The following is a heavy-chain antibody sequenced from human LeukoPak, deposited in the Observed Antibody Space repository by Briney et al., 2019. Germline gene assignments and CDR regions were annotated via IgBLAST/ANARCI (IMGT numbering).Heavy chain of an antibody. CDR1: GFTFSSYS. CDR2: ISSSSSYI. J-gene: IGHJ6*02. Sequence: GGSLRLSCAASGFTFSSYSMKWVRQAPGKALEWVSSISSSSSYIYYADSVKGRFTISRDNAKNSLYLQMNSLRAEDTAVYYCARDCSDYYGSGSISCSYYGMDVWGQGTTVTVSS. V-gene: IGHV3-21*01. CDR3: ARDCSDYYGSGSISCSYYGMDV. D-gene: IGHD3-10*01.